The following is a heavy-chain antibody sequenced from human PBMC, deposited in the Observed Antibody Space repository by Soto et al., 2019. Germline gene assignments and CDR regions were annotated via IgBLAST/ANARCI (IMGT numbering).Heavy chain of an antibody. CDR2: INHSGST. CDR3: ARGRIVVVPAAMMNWFDP. D-gene: IGHD2-2*01. J-gene: IGHJ5*02. V-gene: IGHV4-34*01. CDR1: GGSFSGYY. Sequence: SETLSLTCAVYGGSFSGYYWSWIRQPPGKGLEWIGEINHSGSTTYNPSLKSRVTISVDTSKNQFSLKLSSVTAADTAVYYCARGRIVVVPAAMMNWFDPWGQGTLVTVSS.